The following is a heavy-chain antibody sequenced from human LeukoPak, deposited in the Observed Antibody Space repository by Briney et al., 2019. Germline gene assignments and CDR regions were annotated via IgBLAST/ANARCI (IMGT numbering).Heavy chain of an antibody. Sequence: GASVKVSCKASGGTFSSYAISWVRQAPGQGLEWMGRIIPILGIANYAQKFQGRVTITADKSTSTAYMELSSLRSEDTAVYYCARDIGVVTAKQIFYHGMGVWGQGTTVTVSS. J-gene: IGHJ6*02. V-gene: IGHV1-69*04. D-gene: IGHD2-21*02. CDR1: GGTFSSYA. CDR3: ARDIGVVTAKQIFYHGMGV. CDR2: IIPILGIA.